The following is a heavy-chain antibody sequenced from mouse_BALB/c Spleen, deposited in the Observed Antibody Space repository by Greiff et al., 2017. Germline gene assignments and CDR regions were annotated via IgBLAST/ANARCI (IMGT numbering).Heavy chain of an antibody. V-gene: IGHV5-12-2*01. CDR2: ISNGGGST. CDR1: GFTFSSYT. Sequence: EVKVEESGGGLVQPGGSLKLSCAASGFTFSSYTMSWVRQTPEKRLEWVAYISNGGGSTYYPDTVKGRFTISRDNAKNTLYLQMSSLKSEDTAMYYCARHYGSSHFAYWGQGTLVTVSA. J-gene: IGHJ3*01. D-gene: IGHD1-1*01. CDR3: ARHYGSSHFAY.